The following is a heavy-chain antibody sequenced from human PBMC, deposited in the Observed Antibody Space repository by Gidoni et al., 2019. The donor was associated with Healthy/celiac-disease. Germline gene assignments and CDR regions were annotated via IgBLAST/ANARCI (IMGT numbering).Heavy chain of an antibody. CDR1: GFTFSSYS. D-gene: IGHD4-17*01. V-gene: IGHV3-21*01. J-gene: IGHJ4*02. Sequence: EVQRVESGGGLVKPGGSLRLSCAASGFTFSSYSMNWVRQAPGKGLEWVSSISSSSSYIYYADSVKGRFTISRDNAKNSLYLQMNSLRAEDTAVYYCARGGDYGDYCHYWGQGTLVTVSS. CDR3: ARGGDYGDYCHY. CDR2: ISSSSSYI.